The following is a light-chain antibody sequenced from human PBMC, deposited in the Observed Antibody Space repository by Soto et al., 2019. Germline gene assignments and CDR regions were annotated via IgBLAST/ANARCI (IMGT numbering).Light chain of an antibody. CDR1: SSDFGGYNY. V-gene: IGLV2-14*01. CDR3: SSYTSSSSSGV. Sequence: QSVLTQPASVSGSPGQPITISCTGTSSDFGGYNYVSWYQQHPGKAPKLMIYDVSNRPSGVSNRFSGSKSGNTASLTISGLQAEDEADYYCSSYTSSSSSGVFGTGTKVTVL. CDR2: DVS. J-gene: IGLJ1*01.